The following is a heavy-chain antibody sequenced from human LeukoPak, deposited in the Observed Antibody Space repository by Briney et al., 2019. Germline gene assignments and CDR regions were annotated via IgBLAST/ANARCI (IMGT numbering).Heavy chain of an antibody. CDR2: ISYDGSNK. CDR1: GFTFSSYA. CDR3: AREDSGSYYAYYYYYYGMDV. Sequence: PGGSLRLSCAASGFTFSSYAMHWVRQAPGKGLEWVAVISYDGSNKYYADSVKGRFTISRDNFKNTLYLQMNSLRAEDTAVYYCAREDSGSYYAYYYYYYGMDVWGQGTTVTVSS. J-gene: IGHJ6*02. D-gene: IGHD1-26*01. V-gene: IGHV3-30-3*01.